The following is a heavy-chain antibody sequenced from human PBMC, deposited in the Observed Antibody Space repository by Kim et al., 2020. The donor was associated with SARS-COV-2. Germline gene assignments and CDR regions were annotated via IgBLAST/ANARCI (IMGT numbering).Heavy chain of an antibody. Sequence: GSLRLSCAASGFTVNTYAMSWVRQAPGKGLEWVSDIRRSDGGTFYADSVKGRFTISRDNSKNTLYLQMSSLRAEDTALYYCARERGGVTNAFDIWGQGTMVTVSS. V-gene: IGHV3-23*01. J-gene: IGHJ3*02. CDR3: ARERGGVTNAFDI. D-gene: IGHD3-10*01. CDR1: GFTVNTYA. CDR2: IRRSDGGT.